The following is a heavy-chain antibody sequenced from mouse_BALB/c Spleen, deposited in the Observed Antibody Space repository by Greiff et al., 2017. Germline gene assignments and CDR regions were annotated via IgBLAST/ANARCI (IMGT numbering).Heavy chain of an antibody. Sequence: EVHLVESGPGLVKPSQSLSLTCTVTGYSITSDYAWNWIRQFPGNKLEWMGYISYSGSTSYNPSLKSRISITRDTSKNQFFLQLNSVTTEDTATYYCAYYYGSSYAMDYWGQGTSVTVSS. J-gene: IGHJ4*01. CDR3: AYYYGSSYAMDY. V-gene: IGHV3-2*02. CDR1: GYSITSDYA. D-gene: IGHD1-1*01. CDR2: ISYSGST.